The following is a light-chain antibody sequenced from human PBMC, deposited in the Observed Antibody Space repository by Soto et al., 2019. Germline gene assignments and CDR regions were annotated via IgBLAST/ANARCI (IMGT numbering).Light chain of an antibody. CDR1: QSVSSN. V-gene: IGKV3-15*01. CDR3: QQYNNWPPLT. Sequence: EIVMTQSPATLSVSPGERATRSCRASQSVSSNLAWYQQKPGQAPRLLIYGASTRATGIPARFSGSGSGTEFTLTISSLQSEDFAVYYWQQYNNWPPLTFGGGTKVEIK. CDR2: GAS. J-gene: IGKJ4*01.